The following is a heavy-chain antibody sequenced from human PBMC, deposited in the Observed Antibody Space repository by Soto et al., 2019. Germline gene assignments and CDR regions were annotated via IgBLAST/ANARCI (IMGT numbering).Heavy chain of an antibody. CDR3: ARPEMVRGVP. Sequence: GGSLRLSCAASGFTFSSYAMSWVRQAPGKGXXWXXAIXXXXGXXXYADSVKGRFTISRDNSKNKLYLQMNSLRAEDTAVYYCARPEMVRGVPWGQGTLVTVSS. CDR1: GFTFSSYA. D-gene: IGHD3-10*01. J-gene: IGHJ5*02. V-gene: IGHV3-23*01. CDR2: IXXXXGXX.